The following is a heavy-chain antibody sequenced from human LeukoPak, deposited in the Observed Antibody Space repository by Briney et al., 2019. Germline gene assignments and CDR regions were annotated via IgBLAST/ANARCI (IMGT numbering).Heavy chain of an antibody. Sequence: GGSLRLSCAASGFTFSSYGMHWVRQAPGKGLEWVAVIPHDGSNKYYADSVKGRFTISRDNSKNTLYLQMNSLRVEDTAVYYCAKDWFATTDYWGQGILVTVSS. CDR2: IPHDGSNK. J-gene: IGHJ4*02. CDR3: AKDWFATTDY. V-gene: IGHV3-30*18. D-gene: IGHD1/OR15-1a*01. CDR1: GFTFSSYG.